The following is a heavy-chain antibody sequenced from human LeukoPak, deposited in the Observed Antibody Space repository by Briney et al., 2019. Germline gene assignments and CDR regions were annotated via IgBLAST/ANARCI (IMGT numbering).Heavy chain of an antibody. J-gene: IGHJ6*03. D-gene: IGHD3-3*01. CDR1: GGSFSGYY. V-gene: IGHV4-34*01. Sequence: SETLSLTCAVYGGSFSGYYWSWIRQPPGKGLEWIGEINHSGSTNYNPSLKSRVTISVDTSKNQFSLKLSSVTAADTAVYYCARTPVRHYDFWSGYYRYYYCMDVWGKGTTVTVSS. CDR2: INHSGST. CDR3: ARTPVRHYDFWSGYYRYYYCMDV.